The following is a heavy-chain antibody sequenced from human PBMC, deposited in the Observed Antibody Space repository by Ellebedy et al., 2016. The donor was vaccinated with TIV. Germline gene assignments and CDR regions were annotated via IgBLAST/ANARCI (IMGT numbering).Heavy chain of an antibody. CDR1: GFTFTDYD. D-gene: IGHD2-21*01. Sequence: PGGSLRLSCASFGFTFTDYDMNWVRQAPGKGLEWISYISSSGSTRYYADSVKGRFTISRDNAQRSLHLQMSSLRAEDTATYYCAAMWWGTNPFEFWGRGALVTVSS. J-gene: IGHJ4*02. CDR2: ISSSGSTR. V-gene: IGHV3-48*03. CDR3: AAMWWGTNPFEF.